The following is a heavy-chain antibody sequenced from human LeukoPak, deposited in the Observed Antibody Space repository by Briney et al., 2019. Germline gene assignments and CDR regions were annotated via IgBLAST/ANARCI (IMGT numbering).Heavy chain of an antibody. Sequence: PSETLSLTCTVSGGSISSYYWSWIRQPPGTGLEWIGYIYYSGSTNYNPSLKSRVTISVDTSKQFSLKLSSVTAADTAVYYCARQSPGYYMDVWGKGTTVTVSS. CDR3: ARQSPGYYMDV. CDR1: GGSISSYY. CDR2: IYYSGST. J-gene: IGHJ6*03. V-gene: IGHV4-59*08.